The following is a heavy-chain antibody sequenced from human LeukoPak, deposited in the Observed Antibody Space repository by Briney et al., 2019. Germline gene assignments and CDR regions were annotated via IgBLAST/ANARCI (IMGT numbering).Heavy chain of an antibody. CDR2: INHSGST. D-gene: IGHD3/OR15-3a*01. CDR3: ARLRTGVPSDY. CDR1: GGSFSGYY. J-gene: IGHJ4*02. Sequence: SETLSLTCAVYGGSFSGYYWSWIRQPPGKGLEWIGEINHSGSTNYNPSLKSRVTISLDTSKNQFSLNLNSVTAADTAVFYCARLRTGVPSDYWGRGTLVTVSS. V-gene: IGHV4-34*01.